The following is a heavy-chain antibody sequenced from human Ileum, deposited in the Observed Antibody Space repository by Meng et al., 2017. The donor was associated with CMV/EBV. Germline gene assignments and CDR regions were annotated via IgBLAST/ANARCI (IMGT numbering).Heavy chain of an antibody. J-gene: IGHJ4*01. CDR2: IYYSGST. V-gene: IGHV4-30-4*01. CDR3: AREGGGWYFDS. CDR1: GDSLITGDYY. D-gene: IGHD6-19*01. Sequence: QVQLTQSVPGLGNPYQPLTLPRTVSGDSLITGDYYWSWIRQPPGKGPEWIGYIYYSGSTLYNPSLKSPVTISLDKSKNQFSLRLRSVTAADTAVYFCAREGGGWYFDSWGHGNLVTVSS.